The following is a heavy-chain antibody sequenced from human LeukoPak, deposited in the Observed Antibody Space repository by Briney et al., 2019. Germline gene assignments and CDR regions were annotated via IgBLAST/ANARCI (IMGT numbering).Heavy chain of an antibody. J-gene: IGHJ4*02. CDR3: TRHTIAASGTAGDC. CDR1: GFTFSGSD. V-gene: IGHV3-73*01. CDR2: IRNKANNYAI. Sequence: GGSQRLSCAASGFTFSGSDMHWISLASWKGLEWVGRIRNKANNYAIAYAASVQGSFTISRDDSKTTAYLQMNSLKSEDTAVYYCTRHTIAASGTAGDCGGQETRDTVSS. D-gene: IGHD6-13*01.